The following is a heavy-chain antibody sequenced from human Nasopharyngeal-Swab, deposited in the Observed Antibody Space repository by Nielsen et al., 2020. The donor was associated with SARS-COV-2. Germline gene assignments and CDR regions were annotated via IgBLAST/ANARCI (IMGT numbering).Heavy chain of an antibody. D-gene: IGHD3-3*01. Sequence: SETLSLTCTVSGGSISSYYWSWIRQPPGKGLEWIGYIYYSGSTNYNPSLKSRVTISVDTSKNQFSLKLSSVTAADTAVYYCACTYYDFWSGYYHYYYMDVWGKGTTVTVSS. CDR3: ACTYYDFWSGYYHYYYMDV. CDR1: GGSISSYY. V-gene: IGHV4-59*01. CDR2: IYYSGST. J-gene: IGHJ6*03.